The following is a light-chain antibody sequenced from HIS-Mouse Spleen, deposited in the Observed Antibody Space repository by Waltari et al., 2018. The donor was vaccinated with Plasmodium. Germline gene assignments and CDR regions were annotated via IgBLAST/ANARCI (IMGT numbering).Light chain of an antibody. CDR3: SSYTSSSTLDV. V-gene: IGLV2-14*01. J-gene: IGLJ1*01. CDR2: EVS. Sequence: QSALPHPASVSGSPGQSIPISCTGTSSDVGGYHYFSWYQQHPGKAPKLMIYEVSNRPSGVSNRFSGSKSGNTASLTISGLQAEDEADYYCSSYTSSSTLDVFGTGTKVTVL. CDR1: SSDVGGYHY.